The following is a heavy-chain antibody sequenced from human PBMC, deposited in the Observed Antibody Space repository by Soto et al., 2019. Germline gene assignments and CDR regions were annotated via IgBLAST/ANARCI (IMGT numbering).Heavy chain of an antibody. D-gene: IGHD3-3*01. V-gene: IGHV4-30-4*01. CDR3: ARGTYIRFLEWFSFDP. J-gene: IGHJ5*02. Sequence: SETLSLTCTVSGGSISSGDYYWSWIRQPPGKGLEWIGYIYYSGSTYYNPSLKSRVTISVDTSKNQFSLKLSSVTAADTAVYYCARGTYIRFLEWFSFDPWGQGTLVTVSS. CDR1: GGSISSGDYY. CDR2: IYYSGST.